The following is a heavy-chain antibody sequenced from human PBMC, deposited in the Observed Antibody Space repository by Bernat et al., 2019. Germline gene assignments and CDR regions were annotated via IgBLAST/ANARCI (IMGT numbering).Heavy chain of an antibody. D-gene: IGHD3-3*01. Sequence: QVQLQQWGAGLLKPSETLSLTCAVYGGSFSGYYWSWIRQPPGKGLEWIGEINHSGSTNYNPSLKSRVTITVDTAKNQFSLKLSSGTAADTAVYYCARNTIFGVVIDYWYFDLWGRGTLVTVSS. CDR1: GGSFSGYY. V-gene: IGHV4-34*01. CDR3: ARNTIFGVVIDYWYFDL. CDR2: INHSGST. J-gene: IGHJ2*01.